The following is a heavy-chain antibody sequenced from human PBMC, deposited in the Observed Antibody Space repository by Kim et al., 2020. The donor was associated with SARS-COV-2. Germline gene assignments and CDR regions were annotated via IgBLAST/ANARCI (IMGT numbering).Heavy chain of an antibody. J-gene: IGHJ4*02. CDR3: ARGLVRWFGAGPFDY. V-gene: IGHV1-18*01. D-gene: IGHD3-10*01. CDR2: ISAYNGNT. CDR1: GYTFTSYG. Sequence: ASVKVSCKASGYTFTSYGISWVRQAPGQGLEWMGWISAYNGNTNYAQKLQGRVTMTTDTSTSTAYMELRSLRSDDTAVYYCARGLVRWFGAGPFDYWGQGTLVTVSS.